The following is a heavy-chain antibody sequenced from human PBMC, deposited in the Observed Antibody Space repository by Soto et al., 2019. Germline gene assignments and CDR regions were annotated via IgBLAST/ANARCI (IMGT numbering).Heavy chain of an antibody. J-gene: IGHJ4*02. CDR3: ATGAGSSGSLLDY. D-gene: IGHD3-22*01. V-gene: IGHV4-31*03. Sequence: SETLSLTCTVSCGSISSGGYYWSWIRQHPGKGLEWIGYIYYSGSTYYNPSLKSRVTISVDTSKNQFSLKLSSVTAADTAVYYCATGAGSSGSLLDYWGQGTLVTVSS. CDR1: CGSISSGGYY. CDR2: IYYSGST.